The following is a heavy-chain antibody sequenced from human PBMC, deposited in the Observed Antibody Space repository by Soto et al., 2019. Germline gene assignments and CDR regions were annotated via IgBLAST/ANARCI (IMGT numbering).Heavy chain of an antibody. V-gene: IGHV4-61*01. CDR1: GGSVSGGSYY. D-gene: IGHD3-22*01. CDR2: IYYSGST. CDR3: ARDGGSSGYYPWFDP. J-gene: IGHJ5*02. Sequence: SETLCLTCTVSGGSVSGGSYYWSWIRQPPGKGLEWIGYIYYSGSTNYNPSLKSRVTISVDTSKNQFSLKLSSVTAADTAVYYCARDGGSSGYYPWFDPWGQGTLVTVSS.